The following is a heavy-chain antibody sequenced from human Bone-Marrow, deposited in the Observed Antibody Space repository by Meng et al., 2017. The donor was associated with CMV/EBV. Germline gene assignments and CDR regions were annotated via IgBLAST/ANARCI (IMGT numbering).Heavy chain of an antibody. D-gene: IGHD3-10*01. CDR2: IYYSGST. J-gene: IGHJ4*02. Sequence: GSLRLSCTVSGGSISSSSYYWGWIRQPPGKGLEWIGSIYYSGSTYYNPSLKSRVTISVDTSKNQFSLKLSSVTAADTAVYYCAREGGLLWFGEPWGGPGYWGQGTLVTVSS. V-gene: IGHV4-39*07. CDR3: AREGGLLWFGEPWGGPGY. CDR1: GGSISSSSYY.